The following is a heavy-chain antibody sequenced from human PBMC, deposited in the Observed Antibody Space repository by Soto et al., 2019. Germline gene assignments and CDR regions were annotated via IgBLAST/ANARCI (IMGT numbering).Heavy chain of an antibody. V-gene: IGHV4-39*01. Sequence: SGTMSLTSALSGASISSTTYFWSWKNQPPGKGLEWVGSIYYGGKTHYNPSLKSRVTISVDGSKNQFSLQMTSVTAADTAVYYCAKNLPRTGRFDYWGQGALVTVSS. CDR3: AKNLPRTGRFDY. CDR1: GASISSTTYF. CDR2: IYYGGKT. J-gene: IGHJ4*02.